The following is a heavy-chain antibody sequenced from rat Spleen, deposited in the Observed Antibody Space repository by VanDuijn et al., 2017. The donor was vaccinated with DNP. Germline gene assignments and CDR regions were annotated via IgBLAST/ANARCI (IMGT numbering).Heavy chain of an antibody. Sequence: EVQLVESGGGLVQSGRSLKVSCAASGFTFSDYNMAWVRQAPKKGLEWVATISFDGSRTNYRDSVKGRFTISRDNAKSTLYLQMDSLRSADTATYYCARPDYWGQGVMVTVSS. J-gene: IGHJ2*01. CDR2: ISFDGSRT. CDR3: ARPDY. V-gene: IGHV5-7*01. CDR1: GFTFSDYN.